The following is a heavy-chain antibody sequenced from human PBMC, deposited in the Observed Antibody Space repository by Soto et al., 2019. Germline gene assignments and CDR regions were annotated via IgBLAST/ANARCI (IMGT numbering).Heavy chain of an antibody. CDR2: IYYSGST. D-gene: IGHD5-18*01. CDR1: GGSISSYY. CDR3: ARQGENSYGYGYYYYYMDV. Sequence: PSETLSLTCTVSGGSISSYYWSWIRQPPGKGLEWIGYIYYSGSTNYNPSLKSRVTISVDTSKNQFSLKLRSVTAADTAVYYCARQGENSYGYGYYYYYMDVWGKGTTVTVSS. V-gene: IGHV4-59*08. J-gene: IGHJ6*03.